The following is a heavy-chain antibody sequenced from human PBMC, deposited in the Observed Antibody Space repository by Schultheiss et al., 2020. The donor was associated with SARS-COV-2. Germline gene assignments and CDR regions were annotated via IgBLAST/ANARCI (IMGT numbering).Heavy chain of an antibody. V-gene: IGHV3-9*01. CDR3: AKDISRDYYDSSGYPG. J-gene: IGHJ4*02. Sequence: SLKISCAASGFTFDDYAMHWVRQAPGKGLEWVSGISWNSGSIGYADSVKGRFTISRDNAKNSLYLQMNSLRAEDTALYYCAKDISRDYYDSSGYPGWGQGTLVTVSS. D-gene: IGHD3-22*01. CDR2: ISWNSGSI. CDR1: GFTFDDYA.